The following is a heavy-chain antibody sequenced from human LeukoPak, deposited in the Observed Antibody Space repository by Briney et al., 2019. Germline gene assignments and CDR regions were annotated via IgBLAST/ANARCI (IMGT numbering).Heavy chain of an antibody. Sequence: PGGSLRLSCAASGFTFSSYGMHWVRQAPGKGLEWVAVISYDGSNKYYADSVKGRFTISRDNSKNTLYLQMNSLRAEDTAVYYCAKGPTNYDILTGYLDWGQGTLVTASS. CDR2: ISYDGSNK. CDR3: AKGPTNYDILTGYLD. J-gene: IGHJ4*02. CDR1: GFTFSSYG. D-gene: IGHD3-9*01. V-gene: IGHV3-30*18.